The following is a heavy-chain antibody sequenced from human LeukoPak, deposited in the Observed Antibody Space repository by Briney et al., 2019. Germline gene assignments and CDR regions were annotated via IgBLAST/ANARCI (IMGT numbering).Heavy chain of an antibody. CDR1: GFTFSSYD. J-gene: IGHJ5*02. Sequence: GGSLRLSCVASGFTFSSYDMHWVRQATGKGLEWVSGIGIVGDKYYSGSVKGRFTIPRENDKNFLYLQMNSLRVEDTAVYYCARGAYCSSTSCYAGGFDPWGQGTQVTVSS. CDR2: IGIVGDK. CDR3: ARGAYCSSTSCYAGGFDP. D-gene: IGHD2-2*01. V-gene: IGHV3-13*01.